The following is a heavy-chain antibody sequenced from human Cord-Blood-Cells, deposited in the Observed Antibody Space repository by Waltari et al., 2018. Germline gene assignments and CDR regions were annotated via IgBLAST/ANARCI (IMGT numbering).Heavy chain of an antibody. CDR2: IYTSGST. CDR3: ARDYYDFWSGYYTAGFFDY. Sequence: QVQLQESGPGLVKPSETLSLTCTVSGGSFTSYYWSRIRHPAGKGLEWIGRIYTSGSTNYNPSLKSRVTMSVDTSKNQFSLKLSSVTAADTAVYYCARDYYDFWSGYYTAGFFDYWGQGTLVTVSS. D-gene: IGHD3-3*01. J-gene: IGHJ4*02. CDR1: GGSFTSYY. V-gene: IGHV4-4*07.